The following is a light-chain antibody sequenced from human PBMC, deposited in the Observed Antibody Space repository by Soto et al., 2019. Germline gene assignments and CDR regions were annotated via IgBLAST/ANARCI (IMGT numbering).Light chain of an antibody. CDR2: DVS. Sequence: QSVLTQPPSASGSPGQSVTISCTGTSSDVGAYNYVSWYQQHPGKAPKLMISDVSGRPSGVPDRFSGSKSGNTASLTVSGLQVEDEADYYCSSYAGSNNLIFGGGTKLTVL. J-gene: IGLJ2*01. V-gene: IGLV2-8*01. CDR3: SSYAGSNNLI. CDR1: SSDVGAYNY.